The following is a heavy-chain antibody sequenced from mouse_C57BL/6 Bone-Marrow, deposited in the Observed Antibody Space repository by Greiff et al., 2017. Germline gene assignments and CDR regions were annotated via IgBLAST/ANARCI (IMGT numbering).Heavy chain of an antibody. D-gene: IGHD2-2*01. CDR2: IWSGGST. Sequence: QVQLKESGPGLVQPSQSLSITCTVSGFSLTSYGVHWVRQSPGKGLEWLGVIWSGGSTDYNAAFISRLSISKDNSKSQVFFKMNSLQADDTAIYYCARFYGYDEEGYAMDYWGQGTSVTVSS. CDR1: GFSLTSYG. J-gene: IGHJ4*01. CDR3: ARFYGYDEEGYAMDY. V-gene: IGHV2-2*01.